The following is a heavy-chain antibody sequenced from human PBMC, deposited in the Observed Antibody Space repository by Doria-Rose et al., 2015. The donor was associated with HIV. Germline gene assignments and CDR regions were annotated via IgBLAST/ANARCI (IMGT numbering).Heavy chain of an antibody. D-gene: IGHD3-22*01. CDR2: IDWDDDK. V-gene: IGHV2-70*04. Sequence: RQPPGKALEWLARIDWDDDKFYSTSLKTRPTISKDTSKNQVVLTMTNMDPVDTATYYCARSYYDTSGYSATGDAFDIWGPGAMVTVSS. CDR3: ARSYYDTSGYSATGDAFDI. J-gene: IGHJ3*02.